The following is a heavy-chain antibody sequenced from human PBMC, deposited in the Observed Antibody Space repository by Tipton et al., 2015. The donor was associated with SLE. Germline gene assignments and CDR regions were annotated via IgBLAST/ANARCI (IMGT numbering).Heavy chain of an antibody. CDR3: ARVRVDTAMGVFDF. V-gene: IGHV1-18*01. CDR1: GFTFSSHG. J-gene: IGHJ4*02. D-gene: IGHD5-18*01. Sequence: VQSGAEVKKPGASVKVSCKASGFTFSSHGINWVRQAPGQGLEWMGWISPHTGDTRYAQKLQGRITMTSDTSTSTAYMELRSLRSDDTAIYYCARVRVDTAMGVFDFWGQGTLVTVSS. CDR2: ISPHTGDT.